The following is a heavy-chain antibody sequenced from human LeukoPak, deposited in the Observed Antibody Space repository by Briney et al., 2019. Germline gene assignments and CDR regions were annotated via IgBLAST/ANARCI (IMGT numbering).Heavy chain of an antibody. Sequence: GGSLRLSCAASGFTFSNYGMHWVRQAPGKGLEWVAVISDDGSNKYYADSVKGRFTISRDNSKNTLCLQMNSLRAEDTAVYYCAKAAGGATSLFDYWGQGTLVTVSS. D-gene: IGHD1-26*01. J-gene: IGHJ4*02. CDR1: GFTFSNYG. V-gene: IGHV3-30*18. CDR2: ISDDGSNK. CDR3: AKAAGGATSLFDY.